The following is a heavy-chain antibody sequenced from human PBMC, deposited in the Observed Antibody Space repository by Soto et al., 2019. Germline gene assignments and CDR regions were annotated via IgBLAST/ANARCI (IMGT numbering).Heavy chain of an antibody. J-gene: IGHJ6*02. CDR2: IIPVFGLV. V-gene: IGHV1-69*01. CDR3: EGGRIVVVGSRADSVMDV. CDR1: GGTPSNSA. Sequence: QVHLLLQSGAEVKKPGSSVKVSCKASGGTPSNSAISWVRQAPGQGLEWMGGIIPVFGLVKYAQNFQGRVPLTADESTHTAYMELSSLRPEDTAVYYCEGGRIVVVGSRADSVMDVWAQGTTVTVSS. D-gene: IGHD3-22*01.